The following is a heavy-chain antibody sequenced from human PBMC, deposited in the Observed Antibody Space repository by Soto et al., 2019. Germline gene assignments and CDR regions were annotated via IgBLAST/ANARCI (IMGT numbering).Heavy chain of an antibody. V-gene: IGHV1-18*01. CDR2: ISTYNGNT. CDR1: GYTFTTYG. J-gene: IGHJ4*02. Sequence: QVQLVQSGAEVKKPGASVKVSCKASGYTFTTYGMSWVRQAPGQGLDWMGWISTYNGNTKYAERLQGRVTMTTDTTTSTAYMELRSLRSDDTAVYYCARGPTDHYDNSGDYFLDYWGQGTLVTVSS. D-gene: IGHD3-22*01. CDR3: ARGPTDHYDNSGDYFLDY.